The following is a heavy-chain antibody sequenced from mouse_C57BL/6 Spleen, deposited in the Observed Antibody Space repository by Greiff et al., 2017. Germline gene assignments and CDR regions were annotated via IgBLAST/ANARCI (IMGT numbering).Heavy chain of an antibody. CDR3: ARSHGSSYFAY. CDR2: INPGSGGT. V-gene: IGHV1-54*01. D-gene: IGHD1-1*01. Sequence: VQLQQSGAELVRPGTSVKVSCKASGYAFTNYLIEWVKQRPGQGLEWIGVINPGSGGTNYNEKFKGKATLTADKSASTAYMQLSSLTSEDSAGYVCARSHGSSYFAYWGQGTLVTVSA. CDR1: GYAFTNYL. J-gene: IGHJ3*01.